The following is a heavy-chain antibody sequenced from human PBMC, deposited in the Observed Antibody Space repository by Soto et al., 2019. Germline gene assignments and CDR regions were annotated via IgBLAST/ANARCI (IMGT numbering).Heavy chain of an antibody. J-gene: IGHJ5*02. Sequence: GASVKVSCKASGGTFSSYAISWVRQAPGQGLEWMGGIIPIFGTANYAQKFQGRVTITADESTSTAYMELSSLRSEDTAVYYCARVLILGYCTNGVCPPRVGWFDPWGQGTLVTVSS. V-gene: IGHV1-69*13. CDR3: ARVLILGYCTNGVCPPRVGWFDP. D-gene: IGHD2-8*01. CDR1: GGTFSSYA. CDR2: IIPIFGTA.